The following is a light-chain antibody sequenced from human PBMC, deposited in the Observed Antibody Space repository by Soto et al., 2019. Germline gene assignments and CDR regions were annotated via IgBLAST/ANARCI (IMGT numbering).Light chain of an antibody. Sequence: ETVLTQSPGTLSLSPGERATLSCRASQSVSSNLAWYQQKPGQAPRLLIYGASSRATGIPDRFSGSGSGTEFTLTIRRLEPEDFAVYYCQQYGSSPWTFGQGTKVEIK. CDR2: GAS. CDR3: QQYGSSPWT. V-gene: IGKV3-20*01. CDR1: QSVSSN. J-gene: IGKJ1*01.